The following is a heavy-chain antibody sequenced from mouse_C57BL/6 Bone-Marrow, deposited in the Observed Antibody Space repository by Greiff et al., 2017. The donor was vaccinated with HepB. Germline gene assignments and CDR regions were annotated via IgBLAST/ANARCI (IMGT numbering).Heavy chain of an antibody. CDR1: GFTFSDFY. Sequence: DVKLVESGGGLVQSGRSLRLSCATSGFTFSDFYMEWVRQAPGKGLEWIAASRNKANDYTTEYSASVKGRFIVSRDTSQSILYLQMNALRAEDTAIYYCARDAGRLDYAMDYWGQGTSVTVSS. J-gene: IGHJ4*01. V-gene: IGHV7-1*01. CDR3: ARDAGRLDYAMDY. CDR2: SRNKANDYTT. D-gene: IGHD2-13*01.